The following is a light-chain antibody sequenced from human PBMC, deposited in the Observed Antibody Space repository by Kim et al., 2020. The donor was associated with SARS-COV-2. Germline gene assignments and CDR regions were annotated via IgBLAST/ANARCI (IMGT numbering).Light chain of an antibody. Sequence: VSPGERATLSCRASQSVNSNLAWYQQKPGQAPRLLIYSASTRATDIPVRFSGSGSGTEFTLTISSLQSEDFAVYYCHQYSKWPGYTFGQGTKLEIK. J-gene: IGKJ2*01. V-gene: IGKV3-15*01. CDR1: QSVNSN. CDR2: SAS. CDR3: HQYSKWPGYT.